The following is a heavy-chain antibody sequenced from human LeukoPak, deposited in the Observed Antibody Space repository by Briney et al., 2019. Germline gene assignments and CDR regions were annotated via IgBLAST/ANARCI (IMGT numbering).Heavy chain of an antibody. CDR3: ARVPGIAAAGFDY. CDR2: IIPILGIA. J-gene: IGHJ4*02. Sequence: SVKVSCKASGGTFSSYAISWVRQAPGQGLERMGRIIPILGIANYAQKFQGRVTITADKSTSTAYMELSSLRSEDTAVYYCARVPGIAAAGFDYWGQGTLVTVSS. D-gene: IGHD6-13*01. V-gene: IGHV1-69*04. CDR1: GGTFSSYA.